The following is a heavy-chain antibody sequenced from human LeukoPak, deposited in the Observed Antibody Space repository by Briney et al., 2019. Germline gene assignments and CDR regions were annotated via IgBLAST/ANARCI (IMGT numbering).Heavy chain of an antibody. CDR1: GGSFSGYY. CDR3: ARDGELGSFHFDY. Sequence: PSETLSLTCAVYGGSFSGYYWSWIRQPPGKGLEWIGYIYYSGSTNYNPSLKSRVTISVDTSKNQFSLKLSSVTAADTAVYYCARDGELGSFHFDYWGQGTLVTASS. J-gene: IGHJ4*02. CDR2: IYYSGST. D-gene: IGHD7-27*01. V-gene: IGHV4-59*01.